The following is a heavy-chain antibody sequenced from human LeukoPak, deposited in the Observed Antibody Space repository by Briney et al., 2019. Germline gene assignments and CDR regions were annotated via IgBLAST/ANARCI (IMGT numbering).Heavy chain of an antibody. Sequence: SETLSLTCAVYGGSFSGYYWSWIRQPPGKGLEWIGEINHSGSTNYNPSLKSRVTISVDTSKNQFSLKLSSVTAADTAVYYCARVAVVVTVIVFDYWGQGTLVTVSS. D-gene: IGHD2-21*02. V-gene: IGHV4-34*01. CDR1: GGSFSGYY. J-gene: IGHJ4*02. CDR3: ARVAVVVTVIVFDY. CDR2: INHSGST.